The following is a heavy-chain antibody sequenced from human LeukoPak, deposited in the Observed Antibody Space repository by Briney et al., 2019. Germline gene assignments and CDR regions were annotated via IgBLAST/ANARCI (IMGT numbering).Heavy chain of an antibody. V-gene: IGHV3-21*01. CDR1: GFTFSSYS. D-gene: IGHD6-13*01. CDR2: ISSSSSYI. J-gene: IGHJ4*02. CDR3: ARASSSWDHFDY. Sequence: AGGSPRLSCAASGFTFSSYSMNWVRQAPGKGLEWVSSISSSSSYIYYADSVKGRFTISRDNAKNSLYLQMNSLRAEDTAVYYCARASSSWDHFDYWGQGTLVTVSS.